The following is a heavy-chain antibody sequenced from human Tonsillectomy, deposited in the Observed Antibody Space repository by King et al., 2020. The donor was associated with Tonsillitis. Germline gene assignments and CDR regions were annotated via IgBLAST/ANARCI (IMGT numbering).Heavy chain of an antibody. CDR1: GGSISSGSYY. CDR3: ARGGSSGGWYCFDY. D-gene: IGHD6-19*01. CDR2: IYTSGST. Sequence: QLQESGPGLVKPSQTLSLTCTVSGGSISSGSYYWSWIRQPAGKGLEWIGRIYTSGSTNYNPSLKSRVTISVDTSKNQFSLKLSSVTAADTAVYYCARGGSSGGWYCFDYWGQGTLVTVSS. V-gene: IGHV4-61*02. J-gene: IGHJ4*02.